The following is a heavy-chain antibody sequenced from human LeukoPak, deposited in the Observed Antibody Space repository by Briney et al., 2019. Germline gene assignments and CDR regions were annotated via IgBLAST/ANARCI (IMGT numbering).Heavy chain of an antibody. CDR1: GGTFSSYA. Sequence: GSSVKVSCKASGGTFSSYAISWVRQAPGQGLEWMGGIIPIFGTANYAQKFQGRVTITTDESTSTAYMELSSLRSEDTAVYYCARDSGIYYYDSSGPPPLGYYYYMDVWGKGTTVTVSS. V-gene: IGHV1-69*05. D-gene: IGHD3-22*01. J-gene: IGHJ6*03. CDR2: IIPIFGTA. CDR3: ARDSGIYYYDSSGPPPLGYYYYMDV.